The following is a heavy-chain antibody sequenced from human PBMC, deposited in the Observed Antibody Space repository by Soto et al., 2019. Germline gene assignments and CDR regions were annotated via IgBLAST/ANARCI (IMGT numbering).Heavy chain of an antibody. CDR2: IFYSGST. D-gene: IGHD6-13*01. J-gene: IGHJ4*02. Sequence: QVQLQESGPGLVKPSETLSLTCTVSGGSISSYYWSWIRQPPGKGLEWIGYIFYSGSTNYNPSLKSRVTLPVDTSKNQFSLKLSSVTAADTAVYYCARRYSSSLDFWGQGTLVTVSS. CDR1: GGSISSYY. V-gene: IGHV4-59*08. CDR3: ARRYSSSLDF.